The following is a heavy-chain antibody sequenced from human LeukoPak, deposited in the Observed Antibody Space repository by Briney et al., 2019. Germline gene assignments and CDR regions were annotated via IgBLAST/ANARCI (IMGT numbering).Heavy chain of an antibody. Sequence: SSETLSLTCTVSGGSISSYYWSWIRQPAGKGLEWIGRIYTSGSTNYNPSLKGRVTMSVDTSKNQFSLKLSSVTAADTAVYYCAAEGSGGITMVRGVRSGFYYWGQGILVTVSS. D-gene: IGHD3-10*01. J-gene: IGHJ4*02. CDR1: GGSISSYY. V-gene: IGHV4-4*07. CDR3: AAEGSGGITMVRGVRSGFYY. CDR2: IYTSGST.